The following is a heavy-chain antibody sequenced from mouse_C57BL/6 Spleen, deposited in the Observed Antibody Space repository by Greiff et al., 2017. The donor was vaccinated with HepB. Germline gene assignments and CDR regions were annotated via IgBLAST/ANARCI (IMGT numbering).Heavy chain of an antibody. CDR1: GYAFSSSW. D-gene: IGHD1-1*02. Sequence: VQLQQSGPELVKPGASVKISCKASGYAFSSSWMNWVKQRPGKGLEWIGRIYPGVGDTNYNGKFKGKATLTADKSSSTAYMQLSSLTSEDSAVYFCARPGGTYWGQGTLVTVSA. J-gene: IGHJ3*01. CDR2: IYPGVGDT. CDR3: ARPGGTY. V-gene: IGHV1-82*01.